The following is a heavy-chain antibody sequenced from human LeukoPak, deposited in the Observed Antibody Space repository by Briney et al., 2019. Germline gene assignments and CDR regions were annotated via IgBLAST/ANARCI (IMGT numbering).Heavy chain of an antibody. CDR2: IYDSGCH. J-gene: IGHJ2*01. V-gene: IGHV4-39*01. D-gene: IGHD2/OR15-2a*01. Sequence: SHTLSLTCSVSGGSMTTSCYYWGWIRQPPGKGLELIAVIYDSGCHYNNPFPTDQVTISVDMSKNQFSLKLSSVTAGDTAVYYCARAFRARDFDLWGRGTLVTVSS. CDR3: ARAFRARDFDL. CDR1: GGSMTTSCYY.